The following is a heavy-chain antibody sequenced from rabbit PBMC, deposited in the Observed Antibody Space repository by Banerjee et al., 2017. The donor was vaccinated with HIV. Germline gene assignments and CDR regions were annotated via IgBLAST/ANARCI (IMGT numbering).Heavy chain of an antibody. D-gene: IGHD7-1*01. V-gene: IGHV1S45*01. CDR2: IYAGSSDGT. CDR1: GFSFNNKYV. CDR3: TRDFTGVIGWNFNL. Sequence: QEQLEESGGGLVQPEGSLTLTCTDSGFSFNNKYVMCWVRQAPGKGLEWIACIYAGSSDGTYFGDWAKGPFPISKTSSTTVSLQRTSLTAADTVIFFCTRDFTGVIGWNFNLWGPVTLVTVS. J-gene: IGHJ4*01.